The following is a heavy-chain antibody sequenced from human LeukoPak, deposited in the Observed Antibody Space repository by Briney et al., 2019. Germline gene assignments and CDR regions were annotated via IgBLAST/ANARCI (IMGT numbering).Heavy chain of an antibody. CDR2: ISSSGSTL. D-gene: IGHD6-13*01. J-gene: IGHJ4*02. CDR1: GFTFSNYE. V-gene: IGHV3-48*03. Sequence: GGSLRLSCAASGFTFSNYEMYWVRQAPGKGLEWLSCISSSGSTLYYADSVKGRFTISRDNAKSSLYLQMNSLRAEDTAVYYCARYGQQLVSDYWGQGTLLTVSS. CDR3: ARYGQQLVSDY.